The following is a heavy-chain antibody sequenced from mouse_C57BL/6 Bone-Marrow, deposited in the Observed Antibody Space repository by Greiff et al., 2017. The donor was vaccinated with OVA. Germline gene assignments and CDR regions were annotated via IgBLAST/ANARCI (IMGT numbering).Heavy chain of an antibody. CDR3: ARHGPLHYYGSSSWFAY. J-gene: IGHJ3*01. CDR2: FYPGSGSI. CDR1: GYTFTEYT. D-gene: IGHD1-1*01. Sequence: QVQLKESGAELVKPGASVKLSCKASGYTFTEYTIHWVKQRSGQGLEWIGWFYPGSGSIKYNEKFKDKATLTADKSSSTVYMELSRLTSEDSAVYFCARHGPLHYYGSSSWFAYWGQGTLVTVSA. V-gene: IGHV1-62-2*01.